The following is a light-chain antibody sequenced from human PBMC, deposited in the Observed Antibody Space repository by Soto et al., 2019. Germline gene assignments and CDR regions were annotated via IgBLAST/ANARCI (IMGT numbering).Light chain of an antibody. CDR2: EVS. CDR3: SSCAGSNNPDV. Sequence: QSVLTQPPSASGSPGQSVTISCTGTSSDVGGCKFVSWYQQYPGKAPKLIIYEVSKRPSGVPDRFSGSKSGNTASLTVSGLQAEDEADYYSSSCAGSNNPDVFGTGTKLTVL. V-gene: IGLV2-8*01. CDR1: SSDVGGCKF. J-gene: IGLJ1*01.